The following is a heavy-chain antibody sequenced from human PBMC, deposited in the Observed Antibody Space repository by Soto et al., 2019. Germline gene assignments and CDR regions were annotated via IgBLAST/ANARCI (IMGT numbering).Heavy chain of an antibody. D-gene: IGHD2-15*01. V-gene: IGHV4-4*02. J-gene: IGHJ4*02. CDR2: IYHSGST. CDR1: GGSISSSNW. CDR3: ARGSKGGLGRPLDY. Sequence: PSETLSLTCAVSGGSISSSNWWSWVRQPPGKGLEWIGEIYHSGSTNHNPSLKSRVTISVDTSKNQFSLKLSSVTAADTAVYYCARGSKGGLGRPLDYWGQGTLVTVSS.